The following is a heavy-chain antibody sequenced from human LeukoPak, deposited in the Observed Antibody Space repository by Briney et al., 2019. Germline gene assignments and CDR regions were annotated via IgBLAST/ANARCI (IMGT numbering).Heavy chain of an antibody. CDR1: GFSFSTYR. J-gene: IGHJ4*02. V-gene: IGHV3-21*01. D-gene: IGHD3-22*01. CDR2: ISGSTIYI. Sequence: GGSLRLSCVASGFSFSTYRMNWVRQAPGKGLEWVSSISGSTIYIHYAESVKGRFTISRDNAENSLYLQLNSLRADDTAVYYCARDFTIYYDNSDYPDYFDFWGQGTLVTVSS. CDR3: ARDFTIYYDNSDYPDYFDF.